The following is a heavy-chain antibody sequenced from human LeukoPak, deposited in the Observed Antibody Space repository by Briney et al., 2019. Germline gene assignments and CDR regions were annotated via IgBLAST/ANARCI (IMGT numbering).Heavy chain of an antibody. Sequence: GGSLRLSCAASGFTFSSYDMHWVRQATGKGLEWVSAIGTAGDTYYPGSVKGRFTISRENAKNSLYLQMNSLRAGDTAVYYCARAPPPRITIFGVVNHIPPYYMDVWGKGTTVTVSS. CDR2: IGTAGDT. J-gene: IGHJ6*03. CDR3: ARAPPPRITIFGVVNHIPPYYMDV. V-gene: IGHV3-13*01. CDR1: GFTFSSYD. D-gene: IGHD3-3*01.